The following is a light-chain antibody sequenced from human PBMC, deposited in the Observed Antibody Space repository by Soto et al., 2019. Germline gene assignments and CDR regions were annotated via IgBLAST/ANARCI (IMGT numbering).Light chain of an antibody. J-gene: IGLJ3*02. CDR3: SSVAASHTVV. CDR2: DVY. Sequence: QSVLTQPRSVSGSPGQSLTISCTGSSSDVGGYDYVSWYQHHPGKAPKLIIYDVYKRPSGVPGRFSGSKSGNTASLTISGLQAEDEADYHCSSVAASHTVVFGGGTKLTVL. V-gene: IGLV2-11*01. CDR1: SSDVGGYDY.